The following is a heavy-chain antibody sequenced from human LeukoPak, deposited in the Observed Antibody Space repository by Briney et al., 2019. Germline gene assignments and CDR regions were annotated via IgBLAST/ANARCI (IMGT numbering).Heavy chain of an antibody. CDR3: AGWRLGYYDSSGYGPFDY. CDR1: GGSISSYY. D-gene: IGHD3-22*01. J-gene: IGHJ4*02. Sequence: SEALSLTCTVSGGSISSYYWSWIRQPPGKGLEWIGYIYYSGSTNYNPSLKSRVTISVDTSKNQFSLKLSSVTAADTAVYYCAGWRLGYYDSSGYGPFDYWGQGTLVTVSS. CDR2: IYYSGST. V-gene: IGHV4-59*01.